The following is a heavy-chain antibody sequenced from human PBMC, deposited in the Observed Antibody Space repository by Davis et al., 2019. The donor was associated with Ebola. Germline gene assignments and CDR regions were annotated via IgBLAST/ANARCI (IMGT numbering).Heavy chain of an antibody. CDR2: IYYSGST. Sequence: PSETLSLTCTVSGVSVSSGDYFWGWIRQHPGKGLEWIGYIYYSGSTYYNPSLKSRVTISVDTSKNQFSLKLSSVTAADTAVYYCARGALWSGYSWYFDLWGRGTLVTVSS. CDR3: ARGALWSGYSWYFDL. D-gene: IGHD3-3*01. CDR1: GVSVSSGDYF. J-gene: IGHJ2*01. V-gene: IGHV4-31*03.